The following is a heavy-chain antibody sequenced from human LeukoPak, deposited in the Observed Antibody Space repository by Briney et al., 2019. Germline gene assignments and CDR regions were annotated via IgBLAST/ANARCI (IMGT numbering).Heavy chain of an antibody. D-gene: IGHD1-7*01. CDR3: ARGTRYNWNYLVGY. J-gene: IGHJ4*02. V-gene: IGHV4-61*02. Sequence: SQTLSLTCTVSGGSIRSNYYWSWIRQPAGKGLEWIGRIYNSGSTKYNPSLKSRVTISVDTSKNQFSLKLRSVTAADTAVYYCARGTRYNWNYLVGYWGQGTLVTVSS. CDR1: GGSIRSNYY. CDR2: IYNSGST.